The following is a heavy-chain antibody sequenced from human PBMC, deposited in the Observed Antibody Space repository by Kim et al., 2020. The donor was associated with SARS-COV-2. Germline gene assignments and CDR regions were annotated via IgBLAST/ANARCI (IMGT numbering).Heavy chain of an antibody. Sequence: GGSLRLSCAASGFTFSSYGMHWVHQAPGQGLEWVAVIWYDGSYKYYADSVKGRFTISRDNSKSTVYLQMDSLRAEDTAVYYCAREGGWFGEIQGVDVWGQGTTVTVSS. CDR2: IWYDGSYK. CDR3: AREGGWFGEIQGVDV. CDR1: GFTFSSYG. V-gene: IGHV3-33*01. J-gene: IGHJ6*02. D-gene: IGHD3-10*01.